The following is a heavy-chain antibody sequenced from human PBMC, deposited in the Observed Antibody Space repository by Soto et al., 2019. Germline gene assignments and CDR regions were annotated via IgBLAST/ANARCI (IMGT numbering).Heavy chain of an antibody. CDR3: ARQVVPAVIRMDV. Sequence: GESLKICWNAAGYSFTSYWIGWVRHMPGKGLDLIGIVYPGDSDTRDSPSFQGQVTHSVDKSINTAYLQWGRLKASDTAIYYCARQVVPAVIRMDVWGQGTTVTVSS. V-gene: IGHV5-51*01. D-gene: IGHD2-2*01. J-gene: IGHJ6*02. CDR2: VYPGDSDT. CDR1: GYSFTSYW.